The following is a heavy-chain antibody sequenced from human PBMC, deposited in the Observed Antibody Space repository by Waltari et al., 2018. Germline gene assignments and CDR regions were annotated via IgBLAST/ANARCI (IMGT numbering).Heavy chain of an antibody. CDR1: GFTFSSYE. Sequence: EVQLVESVGGSVQAGGSLRLYCASSGFTFSSYERNWVRQFQGKGLEWISYISGSGSNKYHTDSVKGRFTISRDNAKNSLSLQMYSLRVEDTAVYYCVRNAVWSGPDCWGQGTLVTVSS. CDR3: VRNAVWSGPDC. CDR2: ISGSGSNK. J-gene: IGHJ4*02. D-gene: IGHD3-3*01. V-gene: IGHV3-48*03.